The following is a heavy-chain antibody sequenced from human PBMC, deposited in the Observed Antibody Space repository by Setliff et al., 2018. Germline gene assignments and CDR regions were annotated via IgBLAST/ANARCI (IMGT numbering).Heavy chain of an antibody. CDR1: GGGGSFSAYY. D-gene: IGHD6-19*01. CDR3: ATSGFCSAGSCYSFDD. V-gene: IGHV4-34*01. J-gene: IGHJ4*02. CDR2: ISPGGST. Sequence: PSETLSLTCGVSGGGGSFSAYYWSWIRQPPGKGLEWIGEISPGGSTIYNPSLRSRVTMSVDTAKNRFSLNLTSVTASATAVYYCATSGFCSAGSCYSFDDWGQGALVTVSS.